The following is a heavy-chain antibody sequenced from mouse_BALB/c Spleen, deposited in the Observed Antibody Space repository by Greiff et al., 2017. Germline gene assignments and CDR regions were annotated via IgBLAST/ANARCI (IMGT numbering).Heavy chain of an antibody. J-gene: IGHJ4*01. V-gene: IGHV1-55*01. Sequence: VQLQQSGAELVKPGASVMLSCKASGYTFTSYYMYWVKQRPGQGLEWIGEINPGRGITNYNEKFKSKATLTLDTSSSTAYMQLSSLTSEDSAVYYCSRWRPYYDYDRHMDYWGQGTSVTVSS. CDR1: GYTFTSYY. D-gene: IGHD2-4*01. CDR3: SRWRPYYDYDRHMDY. CDR2: INPGRGIT.